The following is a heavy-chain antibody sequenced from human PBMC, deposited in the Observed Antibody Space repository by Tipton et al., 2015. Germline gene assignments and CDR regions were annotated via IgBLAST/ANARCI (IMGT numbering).Heavy chain of an antibody. V-gene: IGHV3-49*03. CDR2: IRNKAYGGTT. D-gene: IGHD5-24*01. Sequence: RSLRLSCTASGFTFGDYAMSWFRQAPGKGPECVGVIRNKAYGGTTEYAASVKGRFIISRDDSKSIAYLQMNSLTTEDTAVYYCTRGPARERWLQPPNLGYFDYWGQGTLVTVSS. J-gene: IGHJ4*02. CDR3: TRGPARERWLQPPNLGYFDY. CDR1: GFTFGDYA.